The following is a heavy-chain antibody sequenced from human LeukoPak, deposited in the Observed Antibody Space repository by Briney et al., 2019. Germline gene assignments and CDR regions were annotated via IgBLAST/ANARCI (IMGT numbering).Heavy chain of an antibody. CDR3: ARGYDYVWGSYRPDNNWFDP. CDR2: IIPILGIA. V-gene: IGHV1-69*04. CDR1: GGTFSSYA. Sequence: GASVKVSCTASGGTFSSYAISWVRQAPGQGLEWMGRIIPILGIANYAQKFQGRVTITADKSTSTAYMELSSLRSEDTAVYYCARGYDYVWGSYRPDNNWFDPWGQGTLVTVSS. D-gene: IGHD3-16*02. J-gene: IGHJ5*02.